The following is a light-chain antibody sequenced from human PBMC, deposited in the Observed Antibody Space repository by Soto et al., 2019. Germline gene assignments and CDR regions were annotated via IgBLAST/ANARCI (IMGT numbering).Light chain of an antibody. CDR3: SSYTSSSIDYV. J-gene: IGLJ1*01. CDR1: SSDVGGYNY. V-gene: IGLV2-14*01. CDR2: EVS. Sequence: QSALTQPASVSGSPGQSITISCSGTSSDVGGYNYVSWYQQHPGKAPKLMIYEVSKRPSGVSNRFSGSKSGNTASLTISGLHAEDEAGYYCSSYTSSSIDYVFGTGTKLTVL.